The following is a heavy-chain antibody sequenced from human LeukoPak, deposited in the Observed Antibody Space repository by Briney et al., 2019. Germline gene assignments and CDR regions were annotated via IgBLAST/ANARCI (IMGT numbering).Heavy chain of an antibody. D-gene: IGHD2-2*01. Sequence: SETLSLTCSLSGGSISRSSHYGGWIRQPPGKGLEWIASMSYNGDTYYKSSLKSRVAISVDTPKNQFSLNLTSVAAADTAVYFCASNPTSSLLRGHVPDIWGQGALVIVSS. CDR1: GGSISRSSHY. CDR3: ASNPTSSLLRGHVPDI. J-gene: IGHJ3*02. CDR2: MSYNGDT. V-gene: IGHV4-39*01.